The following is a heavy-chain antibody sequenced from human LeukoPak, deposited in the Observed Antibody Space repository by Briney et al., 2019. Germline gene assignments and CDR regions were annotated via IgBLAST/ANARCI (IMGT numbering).Heavy chain of an antibody. V-gene: IGHV1-18*01. D-gene: IGHD3-10*01. CDR1: GYTFTSYG. CDR3: ARDKLSYYYGSGTSDY. J-gene: IGHJ4*02. Sequence: ASVKVSCKASGYTFTSYGISWVRQARGQGLEWMGWISAYNGNTNYAQKLQGRVTMTTDTCTSTAYMELRSLRSDDTAVYYCARDKLSYYYGSGTSDYWGQGTLVTVSS. CDR2: ISAYNGNT.